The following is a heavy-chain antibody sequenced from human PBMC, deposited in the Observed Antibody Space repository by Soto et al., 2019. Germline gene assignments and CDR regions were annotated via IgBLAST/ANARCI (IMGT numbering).Heavy chain of an antibody. CDR2: ISGSDPYM. D-gene: IGHD6-13*01. Sequence: EGSLRRSCAASGFTFSDFYMSWVRQAPGKGLEWVAYISGSDPYMKYADAVRGRFTISRDNAKNSVYLQMNSLRDDDTAVYYCASGSSVRGMNVWGQGTTVTVSS. CDR1: GFTFSDFY. CDR3: ASGSSVRGMNV. J-gene: IGHJ6*02. V-gene: IGHV3-11*06.